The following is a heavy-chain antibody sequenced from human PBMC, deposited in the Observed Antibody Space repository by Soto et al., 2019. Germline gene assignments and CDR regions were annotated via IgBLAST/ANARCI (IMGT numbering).Heavy chain of an antibody. V-gene: IGHV3-33*01. Sequence: QVHLVESGGGVVQPGGSLSLSCAVPGLLFSDYGMHWVRQAPGKGLEWVAIIRFDGTNIEYADSVRGRFTISKDISKNMVYLQMNSLRVDDTAVYYCARDGIGGAEFYGYFDYCGQGTPVTVSS. J-gene: IGHJ4*02. CDR2: IRFDGTNI. D-gene: IGHD2-15*01. CDR3: ARDGIGGAEFYGYFDY. CDR1: GLLFSDYG.